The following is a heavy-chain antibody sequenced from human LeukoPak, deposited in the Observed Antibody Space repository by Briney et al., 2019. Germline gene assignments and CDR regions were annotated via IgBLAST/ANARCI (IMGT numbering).Heavy chain of an antibody. D-gene: IGHD6-13*01. V-gene: IGHV5-51*01. J-gene: IGHJ4*02. Sequence: GESLKISCKGSGYSFTSYWIGWVRQIPGKGLEWMGIIYPGDSDTRYSPSFQGQVTISADKSIDTAYLQWNSLKASDTAVYYCARRPIIAAAGTYYFDYWGQGTLVTVSS. CDR2: IYPGDSDT. CDR3: ARRPIIAAAGTYYFDY. CDR1: GYSFTSYW.